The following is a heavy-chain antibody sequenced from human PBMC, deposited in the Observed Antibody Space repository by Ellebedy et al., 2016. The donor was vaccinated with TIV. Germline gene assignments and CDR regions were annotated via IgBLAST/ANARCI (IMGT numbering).Heavy chain of an antibody. Sequence: MPSETLSLTCTVSGASISSNGHYWGWIRQPPGKGLEWIGTFCHNGSTYYSPSLKSRVTISVDTSQNQFSMKLASVTAADTAIYYCATRKTLTGGIEYWGQGSLVTVSS. J-gene: IGHJ4*02. CDR2: FCHNGST. CDR3: ATRKTLTGGIEY. D-gene: IGHD3-9*01. V-gene: IGHV4-39*01. CDR1: GASISSNGHY.